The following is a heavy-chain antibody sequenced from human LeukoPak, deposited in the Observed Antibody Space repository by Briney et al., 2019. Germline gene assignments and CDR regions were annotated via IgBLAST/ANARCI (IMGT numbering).Heavy chain of an antibody. D-gene: IGHD3-22*01. CDR3: ARLLDNDISGDTDTFDV. Sequence: WESLSLTCTVSGGSLSGHYWSWIRQPPGKRLEWIGYVSTTGKSKYNPSLQSRVTISIETSKSQFSLKLTSVTSADTAVYSCARLLDNDISGDTDTFDVWGQGTMVIVSS. J-gene: IGHJ3*01. CDR1: GGSLSGHY. V-gene: IGHV4-59*11. CDR2: VSTTGKS.